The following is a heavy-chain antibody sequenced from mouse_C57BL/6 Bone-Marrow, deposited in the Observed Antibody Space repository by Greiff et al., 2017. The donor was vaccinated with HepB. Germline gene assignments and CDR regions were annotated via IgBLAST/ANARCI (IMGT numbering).Heavy chain of an antibody. V-gene: IGHV3-5*01. J-gene: IGHJ2*01. CDR1: GISITTGDYR. CDR2: IYYSGTI. Sequence: EVKVVESGPGLVKPSQTVFLTCTVTGISITTGDYRWSWIRQFPGNKLEWIGYIYYSGTITYNPSLTSRTTITRDTPKNQFFLEMNSLTAEDTATYYCARAGDGYAYFDYWGQGTTLTVSS. CDR3: ARAGDGYAYFDY. D-gene: IGHD2-2*01.